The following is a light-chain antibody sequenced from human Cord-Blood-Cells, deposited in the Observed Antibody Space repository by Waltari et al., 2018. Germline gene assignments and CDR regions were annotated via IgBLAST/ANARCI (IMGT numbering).Light chain of an antibody. V-gene: IGLV2-23*01. Sequence: QSALTQPASVSGSPGQSLTISCTGTSSDVGSYNLVSWYQQHPGKAPQLRIYEGRKRPSGVSNRFSGSKSGNTASLTISGRQAEGEADYYCCSYAGSSTYVFGTGTKVTVL. CDR3: CSYAGSSTYV. CDR2: EGR. CDR1: SSDVGSYNL. J-gene: IGLJ1*01.